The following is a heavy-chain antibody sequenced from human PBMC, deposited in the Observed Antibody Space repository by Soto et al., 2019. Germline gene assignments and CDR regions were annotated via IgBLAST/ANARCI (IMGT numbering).Heavy chain of an antibody. Sequence: SVKVSCKASGVTFNRQDIRWVRQAPGQGLEWMGGIIPMFGTPHYAEKFQDRVTITADESTGTAYLELSSLTSEDTVVYYCATSERRDGYRFDYWGPGTMVTV. V-gene: IGHV1-69*13. D-gene: IGHD5-12*01. CDR3: ATSERRDGYRFDY. CDR1: GVTFNRQD. CDR2: IIPMFGTP. J-gene: IGHJ4*02.